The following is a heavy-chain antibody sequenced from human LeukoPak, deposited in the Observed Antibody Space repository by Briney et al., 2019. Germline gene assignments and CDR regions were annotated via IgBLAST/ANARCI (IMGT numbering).Heavy chain of an antibody. D-gene: IGHD2/OR15-2a*01. Sequence: DPGGSLRLSCAASGFTFSSYAMSWVCQAPGKGLEWVSAISGSGGSTYYADSVKGRFTISRDNSKNTLYLQMNSLRAEDTAVYYCAKRLFYEGNWFDPWGQGTLVTVSS. J-gene: IGHJ5*02. CDR3: AKRLFYEGNWFDP. CDR1: GFTFSSYA. V-gene: IGHV3-23*01. CDR2: ISGSGGST.